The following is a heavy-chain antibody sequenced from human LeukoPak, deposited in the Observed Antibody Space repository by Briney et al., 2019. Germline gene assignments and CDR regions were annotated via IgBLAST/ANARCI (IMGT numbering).Heavy chain of an antibody. CDR1: GGSISSSSYY. J-gene: IGHJ5*02. D-gene: IGHD6-13*01. CDR2: IYYSVST. Sequence: SQTPSLTCTVSGGSISSSSYYWGWIRQPPGKGLEWIGSIYYSVSTYYNPSLKSRVTISVDTSKNQFSLKLSSVTAADTAVYYCARDSSSLSGGWFDPWGQGTLVTVSS. CDR3: ARDSSSLSGGWFDP. V-gene: IGHV4-39*07.